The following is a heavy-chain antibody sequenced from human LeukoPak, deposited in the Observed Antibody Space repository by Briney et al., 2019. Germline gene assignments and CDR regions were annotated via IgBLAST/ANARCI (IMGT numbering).Heavy chain of an antibody. CDR1: GGSISSYY. V-gene: IGHV4-39*01. CDR2: IYYSGST. D-gene: IGHD3-9*01. J-gene: IGHJ4*02. Sequence: SETLSLTCTVSGGSISSYYWGWIRQPPGKGLEWIGSIYYSGSTYYNPSLESRVTISVDTSKNQFSLKLSSVTAADTAVYYCARPFDGLFDYWGQGTLVTVSS. CDR3: ARPFDGLFDY.